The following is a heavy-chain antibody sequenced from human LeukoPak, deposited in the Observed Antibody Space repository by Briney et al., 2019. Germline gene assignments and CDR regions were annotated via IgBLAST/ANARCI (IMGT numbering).Heavy chain of an antibody. CDR3: ARRRGSSKGRVFDY. D-gene: IGHD1-26*01. CDR1: GGSISSYY. J-gene: IGHJ4*02. V-gene: IGHV4-59*13. CDR2: IYYSGST. Sequence: SETLSLTCTVSGGSISSYYWSWIRQPPGKGLEWIGYIYYSGSTNYNPSLKSRVTISVDTSKNQFSLKLSSVTAADTAVYYCARRRGSSKGRVFDYWGQGTLVTVSS.